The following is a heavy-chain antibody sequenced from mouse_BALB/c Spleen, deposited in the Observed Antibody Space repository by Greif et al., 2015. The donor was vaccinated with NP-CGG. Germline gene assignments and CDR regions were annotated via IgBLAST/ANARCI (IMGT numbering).Heavy chain of an antibody. J-gene: IGHJ4*01. CDR1: GYNFTSYW. V-gene: IGHV1-55*01. CDR3: AVWYYAMDY. CDR2: IYPGSGST. Sequence: QVQLQQPGAELVKPGTSVKLSCKASGYNFTSYWINWVKLRPGQGLEWIGDIYPGSGSTNYNEKFKSKATLTVDTSSSTAYMQRSSLASEDSALYYCAVWYYAMDYWGQGTSVTVSS. D-gene: IGHD2-10*02.